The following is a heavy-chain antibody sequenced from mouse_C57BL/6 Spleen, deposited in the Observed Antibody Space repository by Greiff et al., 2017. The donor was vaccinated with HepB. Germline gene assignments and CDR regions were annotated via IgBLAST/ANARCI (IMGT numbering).Heavy chain of an antibody. CDR1: GYAFSSSW. CDR3: ARERIYYGNYGYYAMDY. J-gene: IGHJ4*01. V-gene: IGHV1-82*01. D-gene: IGHD2-1*01. Sequence: QVQLQQSGPELVKPGASVKISCKASGYAFSSSWMNWVKQRPGKGLEWIGRIYPGDGDTNYNGKFKGKATLTADKSSSTAYMQLSSLTSEDSAVYFCARERIYYGNYGYYAMDYWGQGTSVTVSP. CDR2: IYPGDGDT.